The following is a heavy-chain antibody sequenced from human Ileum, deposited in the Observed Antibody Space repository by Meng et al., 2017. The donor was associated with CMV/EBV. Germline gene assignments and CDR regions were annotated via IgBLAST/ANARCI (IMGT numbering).Heavy chain of an antibody. D-gene: IGHD3-16*01. CDR3: ARGGYDDDRVNPSVY. Sequence: QVQMMQSGAEGKKPGASVKVSCKTSGYTFTNYFMHWVRQAPGQGLEWVGIINPSDATTSYSQSFQGRVTVTRDTSTSTVYMELSNLRSEDTAVYYCARGGYDDDRVNPSVYWGQGTLVTVSS. CDR2: INPSDATT. CDR1: GYTFTNYF. J-gene: IGHJ4*02. V-gene: IGHV1-46*01.